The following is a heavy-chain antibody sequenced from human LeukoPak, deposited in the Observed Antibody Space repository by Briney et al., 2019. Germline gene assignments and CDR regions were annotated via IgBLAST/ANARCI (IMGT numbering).Heavy chain of an antibody. CDR1: GFTFSTYW. D-gene: IGHD2-21*02. CDR2: IRGDESKT. CDR3: ARDTASAFDY. V-gene: IGHV3-74*01. J-gene: IGHJ4*02. Sequence: GGSLRLSCAASGFTFSTYWMHWVRQAPGKGLVWVSGIRGDESKTTYADSVKGRFTIFRDNAKNTLYLQMNRLRAEDTAVYYCARDTASAFDYWGQGTLVTVSS.